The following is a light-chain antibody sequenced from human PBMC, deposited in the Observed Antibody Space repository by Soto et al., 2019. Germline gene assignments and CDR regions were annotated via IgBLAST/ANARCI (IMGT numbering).Light chain of an antibody. J-gene: IGKJ3*01. V-gene: IGKV3-15*01. CDR3: QQYNRCPFT. CDR1: QSVSSN. CDR2: GAS. Sequence: EIVMTQSPATLSVSPGERATLSCRASQSVSSNLAWYQQKPGQAPRLLIYGASTRATGITARFSGSGSGTEFTLTISSLQSEDFAVYYCQQYNRCPFTFGPGTRVDI.